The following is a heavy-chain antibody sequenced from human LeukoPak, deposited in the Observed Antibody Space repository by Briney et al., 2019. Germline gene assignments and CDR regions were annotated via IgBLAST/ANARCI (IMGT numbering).Heavy chain of an antibody. D-gene: IGHD4-17*01. V-gene: IGHV3-48*04. CDR1: GFTFSSYS. Sequence: GGSLRLSCSASGFTFSSYSMNWVRQAPGKGLEWVSYISSSSSTIYYADSVKGRFTISRDNAKNSLYLQMNSLRAEDTAVYYCAGYGDYGGFDYWGQGTLVTVS. J-gene: IGHJ4*02. CDR3: AGYGDYGGFDY. CDR2: ISSSSSTI.